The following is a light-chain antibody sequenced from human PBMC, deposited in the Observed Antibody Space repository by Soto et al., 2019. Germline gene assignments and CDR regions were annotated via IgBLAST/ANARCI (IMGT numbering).Light chain of an antibody. CDR2: QAS. CDR3: EDYSSSSGHT. Sequence: DIQMTQSPSTLSAAVGDRVTITCRASQSISSWLAWYQQKPWKAPKLLIFQASSLKSGVPSRFSGSGSATADTLTISSLQHDDLATYYCEDYSSSSGHTFGGGTNVDIK. CDR1: QSISSW. V-gene: IGKV1-5*03. J-gene: IGKJ4*01.